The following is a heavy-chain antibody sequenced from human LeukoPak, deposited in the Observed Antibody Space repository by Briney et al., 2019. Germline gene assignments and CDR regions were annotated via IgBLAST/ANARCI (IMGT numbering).Heavy chain of an antibody. Sequence: GESLRISCKGSGYSFSTYWIGWVRQMPGKGLEWVAIIYPGDSDTRYYRSFQGQVSISADRSISTAYLQWGSLKASDTAMYYCAKEVRAFDYWGQGTLVTVSS. CDR2: IYPGDSDT. D-gene: IGHD3-10*01. CDR3: AKEVRAFDY. V-gene: IGHV5-51*01. J-gene: IGHJ4*02. CDR1: GYSFSTYW.